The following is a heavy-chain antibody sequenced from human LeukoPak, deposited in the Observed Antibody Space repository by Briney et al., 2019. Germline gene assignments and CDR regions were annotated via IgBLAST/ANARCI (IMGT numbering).Heavy chain of an antibody. CDR2: ISAYNGNT. CDR3: ARDPTFIVVVNPSHWFDP. V-gene: IGHV1-18*04. J-gene: IGHJ5*02. D-gene: IGHD3-22*01. CDR1: GYTFTDYY. Sequence: GASVKVSFRASGYTFTDYYIHWVRQAPGQGLEWMGWISAYNGNTNYAQKLQGRVTMTTDTSTSTAYMELRSLRSDDTAVYYCARDPTFIVVVNPSHWFDPWGQGTLVTVSS.